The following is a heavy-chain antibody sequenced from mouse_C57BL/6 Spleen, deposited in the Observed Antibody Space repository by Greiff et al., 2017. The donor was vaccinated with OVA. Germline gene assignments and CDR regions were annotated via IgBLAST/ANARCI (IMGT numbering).Heavy chain of an antibody. CDR2: ISSGGSYT. CDR1: GFTFSSYG. J-gene: IGHJ4*01. V-gene: IGHV5-6*01. Sequence: EVHLVESGGDLVKPGGSLKLSCAASGFTFSSYGMSWVRQTPDKRLEWVATISSGGSYTYYPDSVKGRFTISRDNAKNTLYLQMSSLKSEDTAMYYCARFSTMITTGVDAMDYWGQGTSVTVSS. D-gene: IGHD2-4*01. CDR3: ARFSTMITTGVDAMDY.